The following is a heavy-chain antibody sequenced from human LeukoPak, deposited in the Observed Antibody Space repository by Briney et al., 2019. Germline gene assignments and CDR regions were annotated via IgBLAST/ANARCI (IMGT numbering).Heavy chain of an antibody. CDR3: AKEGCGVDCYYYYGMDV. CDR1: GFTFSSYG. Sequence: PGGSLRLSCAASGFTFSSYGMHWVRQAPGKGLEWVAVISYEGSKKYYADSVKGRFTTSRDNSKNTLYLQMNSLRAEDTALYYCAKEGCGVDCYYYYGMDVWGQGTTVTVSS. CDR2: ISYEGSKK. V-gene: IGHV3-30*18. J-gene: IGHJ6*02. D-gene: IGHD2-21*02.